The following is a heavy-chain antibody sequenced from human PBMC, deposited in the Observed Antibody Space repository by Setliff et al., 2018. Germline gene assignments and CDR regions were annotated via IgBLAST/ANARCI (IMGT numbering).Heavy chain of an antibody. CDR3: ARHSLHGTATTFAFDI. CDR1: GGSINSYY. CDR2: ISDSGST. D-gene: IGHD2-21*02. V-gene: IGHV4-59*08. Sequence: PSETLSLTCTVSGGSINSYYWSWIRQPPGKGLEWIAYISDSGSTNYNPSLKRRGTMSLDTSKNQFSLKLSSVTAADTAVYYCARHSLHGTATTFAFDIWGQGTMVTVSS. J-gene: IGHJ3*02.